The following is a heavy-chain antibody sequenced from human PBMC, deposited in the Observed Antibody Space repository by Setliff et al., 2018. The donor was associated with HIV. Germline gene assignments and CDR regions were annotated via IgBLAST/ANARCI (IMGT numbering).Heavy chain of an antibody. J-gene: IGHJ6*03. Sequence: SETLSLTCAVYSGSFSGYYWSWIRQPPGKGLEWIGEINHSGSTNYNPSLKSRVTISVDTSKNQFSLKLSSVTAADTAVYYCARHVVVFGVVIIVDYYMDVWGKGTTVTVSS. D-gene: IGHD3-3*01. CDR2: INHSGST. CDR3: ARHVVVFGVVIIVDYYMDV. CDR1: SGSFSGYY. V-gene: IGHV4-34*01.